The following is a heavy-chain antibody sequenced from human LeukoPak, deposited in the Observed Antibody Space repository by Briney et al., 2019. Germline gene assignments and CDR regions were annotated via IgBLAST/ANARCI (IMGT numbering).Heavy chain of an antibody. V-gene: IGHV1-46*01. CDR2: INPSGGST. Sequence: ASVKVSCKASGYTFTSYYMHWVRQAPGQGHEWMGIINPSGGSTSYAQKFQGRVTMTRDTSTSTVYMELSSLRSEDTAVYYCARGAGNYYGSGAPGAFDIWGQGTMVTVSS. J-gene: IGHJ3*02. CDR1: GYTFTSYY. CDR3: ARGAGNYYGSGAPGAFDI. D-gene: IGHD3-10*01.